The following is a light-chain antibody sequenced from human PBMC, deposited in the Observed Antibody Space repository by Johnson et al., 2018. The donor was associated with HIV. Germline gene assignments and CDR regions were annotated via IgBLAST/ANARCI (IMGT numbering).Light chain of an antibody. J-gene: IGLJ1*01. CDR1: SSNIGNNY. CDR2: DNN. Sequence: QSVLTQPPSVSAAPGQKVTISCSGSSSNIGNNYVSWYQQLPGTAPKLLIYDNNKRPSGIPDRFSASESGTSATLGITGLQTGDEADYYCGTWDGSLSGYVFVTGTKVTVL. CDR3: GTWDGSLSGYV. V-gene: IGLV1-51*01.